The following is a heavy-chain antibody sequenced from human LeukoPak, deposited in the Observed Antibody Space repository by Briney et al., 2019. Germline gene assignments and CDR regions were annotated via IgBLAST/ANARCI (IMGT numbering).Heavy chain of an antibody. CDR1: GGSISNRSYY. D-gene: IGHD3-22*01. CDR2: IYYSGST. Sequence: SETLSLTCSVSGGSISNRSYYWGWIRQPPGKRLEWIGSIYYSGSTYYNPSLKSRVTISVDTSKNQFSLKLSSVTAADTAVYYCARGYPYNYYDSSGYYRLAHFDYWGQGTLVTVSS. J-gene: IGHJ4*02. CDR3: ARGYPYNYYDSSGYYRLAHFDY. V-gene: IGHV4-39*07.